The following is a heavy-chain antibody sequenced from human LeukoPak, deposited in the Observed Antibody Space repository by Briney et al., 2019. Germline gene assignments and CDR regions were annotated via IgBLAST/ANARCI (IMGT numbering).Heavy chain of an antibody. Sequence: SETLSLTCTVSGDSISRYYWSWIRQPAGKGLEWIGRIYNGGIITYNPSLKSRVTMSIDTSNNQFSLKLSSVTAADTAVYYCARGPLTVTRGFDPWGQGTLVTVSS. D-gene: IGHD4-17*01. V-gene: IGHV4-4*07. CDR2: IYNGGII. CDR1: GDSISRYY. J-gene: IGHJ5*02. CDR3: ARGPLTVTRGFDP.